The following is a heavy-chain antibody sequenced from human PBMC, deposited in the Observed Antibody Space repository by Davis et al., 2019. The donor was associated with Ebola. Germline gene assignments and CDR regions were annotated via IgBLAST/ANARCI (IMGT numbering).Heavy chain of an antibody. V-gene: IGHV1-2*04. J-gene: IGHJ2*01. CDR1: GYTFTGFY. D-gene: IGHD3-16*01. CDR3: ARGCRATVLMGEWYFDL. CDR2: INPNTGGT. Sequence: AASVKVSCKASGYTFTGFYIHWARQAPGQGLEWLGWINPNTGGTNLAQKFQGWVTMTRDTSISTAYMELQRLRSDDTAVYYCARGCRATVLMGEWYFDLWGRGTLVTVSS.